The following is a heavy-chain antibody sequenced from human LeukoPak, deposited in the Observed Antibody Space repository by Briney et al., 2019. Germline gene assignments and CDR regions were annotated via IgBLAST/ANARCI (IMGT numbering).Heavy chain of an antibody. CDR1: GGSISSYY. CDR2: IYYSGST. Sequence: PSETLSLTCTVSGGSISSYYWSWIRQPPGKGLEWIGYIYYSGSTNYNPSLNRRVPISVDTSKNQFSLKLSSVTAADTAVYYCARYYYGSGSQEFDYWGQGTLVTVSS. J-gene: IGHJ4*02. V-gene: IGHV4-59*01. D-gene: IGHD3-10*01. CDR3: ARYYYGSGSQEFDY.